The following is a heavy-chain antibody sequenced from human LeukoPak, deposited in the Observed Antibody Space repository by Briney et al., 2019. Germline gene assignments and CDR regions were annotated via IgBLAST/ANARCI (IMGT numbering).Heavy chain of an antibody. V-gene: IGHV3-9*01. D-gene: IGHD3-10*01. Sequence: GGSLRLSCAASGFTFGDYSLHWVRQTPGKGLEWVSGINWDSSKLGYAGSVNGRFTISRDSAQNSLYLQMKSLRVVDTALYYCARETLIRGVLLGDDPFDIWGQGTLVTVSP. CDR1: GFTFGDYS. J-gene: IGHJ3*02. CDR2: INWDSSKL. CDR3: ARETLIRGVLLGDDPFDI.